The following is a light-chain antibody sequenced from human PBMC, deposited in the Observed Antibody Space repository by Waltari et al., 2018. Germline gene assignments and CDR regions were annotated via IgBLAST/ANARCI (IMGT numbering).Light chain of an antibody. J-gene: IGKJ4*01. CDR1: QGIKSW. Sequence: DIQMTQSPSSVSASVGDRVTITCRASQGIKSWLAWYQQKPGKAPKLLIYSASNLQSAVPSRFSGSGSGTEFTLTISSLQPEDFATYYCQQGYSFPLTFGGGTQVEIK. CDR3: QQGYSFPLT. V-gene: IGKV1-12*01. CDR2: SAS.